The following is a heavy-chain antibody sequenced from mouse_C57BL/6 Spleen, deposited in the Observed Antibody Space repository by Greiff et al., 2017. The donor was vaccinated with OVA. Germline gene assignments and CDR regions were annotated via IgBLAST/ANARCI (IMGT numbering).Heavy chain of an antibody. V-gene: IGHV1-15*01. CDR1: GYTFTDYE. D-gene: IGHD4-1*01. Sequence: VQLQQSGAELVRPGASVTLSCKASGYTFTDYEMHWVKQTPVHGLEWIGAIDPETGGTAYNQKFKGKAILTADKSSSTAYMELRSLTSEDSAVYYCTKGANWQYYFDYWGQGTTLTVSS. CDR3: TKGANWQYYFDY. J-gene: IGHJ2*01. CDR2: IDPETGGT.